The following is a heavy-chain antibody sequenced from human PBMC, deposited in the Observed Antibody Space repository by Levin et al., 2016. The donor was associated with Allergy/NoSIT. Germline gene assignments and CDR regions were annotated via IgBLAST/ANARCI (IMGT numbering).Heavy chain of an antibody. D-gene: IGHD3-3*01. CDR1: GYSFISYH. CDR3: ARDGAYYDFLSGDYRQRKLDH. Sequence: ASVKVSCKTSGYSFISYHMHWVRQAPGQGLEWLGVINPSGGGTTYAQNFQGRLSVTRDMSTDMFYMELNSLRFEDTAIYYCARDGAYYDFLSGDYRQRKLDHWGPGTLVSVSS. V-gene: IGHV1-46*03. CDR2: INPSGGGT. J-gene: IGHJ4*02.